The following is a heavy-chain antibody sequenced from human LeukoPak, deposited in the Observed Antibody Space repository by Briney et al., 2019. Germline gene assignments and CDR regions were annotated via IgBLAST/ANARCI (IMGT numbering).Heavy chain of an antibody. D-gene: IGHD6-19*01. V-gene: IGHV4-34*01. Sequence: PSETLSLTCAVYGGSFSGYYWSWIRQPPGKGLEWIGEINHSGSTNYNPSLKSRVTISVDTSKNQFSLKLSSVTAADTAVYYCARVPYSIGIPEFMDVWGKGTTVTISS. CDR2: INHSGST. J-gene: IGHJ6*03. CDR1: GGSFSGYY. CDR3: ARVPYSIGIPEFMDV.